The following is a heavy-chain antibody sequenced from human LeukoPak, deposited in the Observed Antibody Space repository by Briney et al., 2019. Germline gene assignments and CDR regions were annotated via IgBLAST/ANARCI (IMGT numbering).Heavy chain of an antibody. CDR3: AKPPVRYCSGGSCALVNY. CDR2: INSGSSTI. Sequence: QPGGSLRLSCAGSGFTFSSYEMNWVRQAPGKGLEWVSYINSGSSTIYYAPSVKGRFTISRDNAKNSLYLQMNSLRAEDTAVYYCAKPPVRYCSGGSCALVNYWGQGTLVTVSS. V-gene: IGHV3-48*03. J-gene: IGHJ4*02. D-gene: IGHD2-15*01. CDR1: GFTFSSYE.